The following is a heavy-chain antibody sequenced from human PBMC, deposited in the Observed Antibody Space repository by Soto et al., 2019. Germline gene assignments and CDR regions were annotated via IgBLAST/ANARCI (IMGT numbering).Heavy chain of an antibody. Sequence: PSETLSLTCAVYGGPFSGDYCSWIRQPPGKGLEWIGEIKHSGSTSYNPSLRSRVSISVDTSRNQFSLNLSSVTAADTAVYYCARGVGGVNWNLGSWFVPWGQGTLVTVSS. CDR3: ARGVGGVNWNLGSWFVP. CDR2: IKHSGST. D-gene: IGHD1-1*01. J-gene: IGHJ5*02. V-gene: IGHV4-34*01. CDR1: GGPFSGDY.